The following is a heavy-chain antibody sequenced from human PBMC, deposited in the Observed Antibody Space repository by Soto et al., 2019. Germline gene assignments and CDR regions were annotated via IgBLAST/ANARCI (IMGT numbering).Heavy chain of an antibody. CDR3: ARDRDSSGWYGFAPGPGFGP. J-gene: IGHJ5*02. V-gene: IGHV4-38-2*02. D-gene: IGHD6-19*01. CDR2: IYHSGST. CDR1: GYSISSGYY. Sequence: SETLSLTCAVSGYSISSGYYWGWSRQPPGEGLEWIGSIYHSGSTYYNPSLKSRVTISVDTSKNQFSLKLSSVTAADTAVYYCARDRDSSGWYGFAPGPGFGPWGQGTLVTVSS.